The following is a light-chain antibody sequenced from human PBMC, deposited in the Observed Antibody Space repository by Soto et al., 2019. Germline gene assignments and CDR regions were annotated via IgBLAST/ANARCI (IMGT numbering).Light chain of an antibody. CDR2: GAS. CDR1: QSVSGSS. J-gene: IGKJ1*01. V-gene: IGKV3-20*01. CDR3: QQYNNWPPWT. Sequence: EIVLTQSPGTLSLSPGERATLSCRASQSVSGSSLAWYQQKPGQAPRLLIYGASSRATGIPDRFSGSGSGTDFTLTISSLQSEDFAVYYCQQYNNWPPWTFGQGTKVEIK.